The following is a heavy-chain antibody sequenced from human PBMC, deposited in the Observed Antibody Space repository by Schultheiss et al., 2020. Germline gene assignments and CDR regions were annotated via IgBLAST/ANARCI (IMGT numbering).Heavy chain of an antibody. CDR2: IYYSGST. Sequence: AETLSLTCAVYGGSFSGYYWSWIRQPPGKGLEWIGYIYYSGSTNYNPSLKSRVTISVDTSKNKFSLKLNSVTAADTAVYYCASGAGYVLFDYWGQGTLVTVSS. CDR3: ASGAGYVLFDY. J-gene: IGHJ4*02. V-gene: IGHV4-59*08. CDR1: GGSFSGYY. D-gene: IGHD3-9*01.